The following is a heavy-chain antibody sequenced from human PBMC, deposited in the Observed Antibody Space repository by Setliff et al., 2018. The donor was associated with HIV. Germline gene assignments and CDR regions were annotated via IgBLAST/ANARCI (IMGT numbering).Heavy chain of an antibody. D-gene: IGHD3-10*01. J-gene: IGHJ6*02. CDR1: GGSISSRNW. V-gene: IGHV4-4*02. CDR3: ARHDITLVRGLV. CDR2: IYHSGNT. Sequence: SETLTLTCAVSGGSISSRNWRSWVRQPPGKGLEWIGEIYHSGNTYYNPSLKSRVTISVDTSKNLFSLKVNSVTAADTAVYYCARHDITLVRGLVWGQGTTVTVSS.